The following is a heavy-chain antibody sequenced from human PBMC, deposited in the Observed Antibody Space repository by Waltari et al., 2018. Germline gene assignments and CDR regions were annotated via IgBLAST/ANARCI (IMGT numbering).Heavy chain of an antibody. Sequence: QVQLVQSGAEVKKPGASVKVSCKASGYTFTSYDINWVRQATGQGLEWIGWSNPNRGNTGYAQKFQGRVTITRNTSISTAYMELSSLRSEDTAVYYCARAVDTAMINWFDPWGQGTLVTVSS. D-gene: IGHD5-18*01. CDR3: ARAVDTAMINWFDP. J-gene: IGHJ5*02. CDR1: GYTFTSYD. V-gene: IGHV1-8*03. CDR2: SNPNRGNT.